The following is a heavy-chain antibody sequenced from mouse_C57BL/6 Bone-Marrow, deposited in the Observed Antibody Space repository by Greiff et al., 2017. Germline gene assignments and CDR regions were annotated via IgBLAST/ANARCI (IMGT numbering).Heavy chain of an antibody. D-gene: IGHD1-1*01. CDR3: TRKCYYYGSSFAY. J-gene: IGHJ3*01. V-gene: IGHV1-15*01. CDR1: GYTFTDYE. Sequence: VQLQQSGAELVRPGASVTLSCKASGYTFTDYEMHWVKQTPVHGLEWIGAIDPATGGPAYNQKFKGKAILTADKSSSTAYMELRSLTSEDSAVYYCTRKCYYYGSSFAYWGQGTLVTVSA. CDR2: IDPATGGP.